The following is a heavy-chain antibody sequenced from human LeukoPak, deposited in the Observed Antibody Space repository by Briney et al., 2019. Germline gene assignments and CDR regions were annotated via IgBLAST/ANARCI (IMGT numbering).Heavy chain of an antibody. D-gene: IGHD6-19*01. V-gene: IGHV1-69*04. CDR1: GGTFSSYA. CDR2: IIPILGIA. Sequence: ASVKVSCKASGGTFSSYAISWVRQAPGQGLEWMGRIIPILGIANYAQKFQDRVTMTRDTSASTVFMDLGSLRSEDTAMYYCARGLYDSGWSSKDYWGQGTLVIVSS. CDR3: ARGLYDSGWSSKDY. J-gene: IGHJ4*02.